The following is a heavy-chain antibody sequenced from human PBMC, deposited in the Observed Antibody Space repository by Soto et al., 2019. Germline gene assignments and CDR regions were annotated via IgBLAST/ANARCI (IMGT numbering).Heavy chain of an antibody. Sequence: GGSLRLSCAASGFTFSSYAMHWVRQAPGKGLEWVAVISYDGSNKYYADSVKGRFTISRDNSKNTLYLQMNSLRAEDTAVYYCARDLTAQLWPPAPFDPWGQGTLVTVSS. V-gene: IGHV3-30-3*01. CDR1: GFTFSSYA. D-gene: IGHD5-18*01. J-gene: IGHJ5*02. CDR3: ARDLTAQLWPPAPFDP. CDR2: ISYDGSNK.